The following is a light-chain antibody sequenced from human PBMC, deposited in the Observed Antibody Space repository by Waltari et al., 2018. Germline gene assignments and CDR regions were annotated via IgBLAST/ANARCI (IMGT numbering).Light chain of an antibody. CDR2: DAS. Sequence: EVVLTQSPATLSLSPGERATLSCRASQSVSTSLGWYQQKPGQTPRLRIYDASTRATGIPARFSGSGSGTDFTLTITSLEPEDFAVYYCQQRSNWPPVVTFGGGTKVEIK. J-gene: IGKJ4*01. CDR1: QSVSTS. V-gene: IGKV3-11*01. CDR3: QQRSNWPPVVT.